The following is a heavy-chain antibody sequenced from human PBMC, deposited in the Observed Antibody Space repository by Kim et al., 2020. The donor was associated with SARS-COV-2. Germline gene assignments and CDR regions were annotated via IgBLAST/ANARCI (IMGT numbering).Heavy chain of an antibody. CDR2: ISSSSSTI. Sequence: GGSLRLSCAASGFTFSSYSMNWVRQAPGKGLEWVSYISSSSSTIYYADSVKGRFTISRDNAKNSLYLQMNSLRAEDTAVYYCARDEDKGFDPLWYYYYYGMDVWGQGTTVTVSS. CDR1: GFTFSSYS. V-gene: IGHV3-48*04. J-gene: IGHJ6*02. CDR3: ARDEDKGFDPLWYYYYYGMDV. D-gene: IGHD3-9*01.